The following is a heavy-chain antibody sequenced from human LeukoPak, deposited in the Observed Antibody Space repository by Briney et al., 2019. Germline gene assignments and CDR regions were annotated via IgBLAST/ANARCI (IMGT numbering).Heavy chain of an antibody. CDR1: GFSFVTYA. J-gene: IGHJ4*02. V-gene: IGHV3-23*01. CDR2: ISGGGDAT. D-gene: IGHD1-1*01. CDR3: ARLSGTFGTTSRIFDY. Sequence: GGSLRLSCAASGFSFVTYAMIWVRRTPGKGLEWVSAISGGGDATYYTDSVKGRFTISRDNSQSTVYLRLNRLRAEDTAVYYCARLSGTFGTTSRIFDYWGQGVLVTVSS.